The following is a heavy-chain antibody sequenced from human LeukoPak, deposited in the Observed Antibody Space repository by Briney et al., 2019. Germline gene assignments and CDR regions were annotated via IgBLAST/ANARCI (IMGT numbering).Heavy chain of an antibody. CDR2: IFHSGST. CDR3: ARVNNYDFWSGYPSYFDP. V-gene: IGHV4-4*02. CDR1: GGSISSSNW. Sequence: SETLSLTCAVSGGSISSSNWWSWVRQPPGKGLEWIGEIFHSGSTNYNPSLKSRVTISVDKSKNQFSLKLSSVTAADTAVYYCARVNNYDFWSGYPSYFDPWGQGTLVTVSS. J-gene: IGHJ5*02. D-gene: IGHD3-3*01.